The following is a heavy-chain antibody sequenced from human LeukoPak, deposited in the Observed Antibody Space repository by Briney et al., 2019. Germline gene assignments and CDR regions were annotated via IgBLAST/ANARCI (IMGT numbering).Heavy chain of an antibody. CDR1: GGSISSSSYY. CDR3: ARVGRWGVPAAIQGHYYYYYMDV. V-gene: IGHV4-39*07. CDR2: IYYSGST. D-gene: IGHD2-2*02. Sequence: PSETLSLTCTVSGGSISSSSYYWGWIRQPPGKGLEWIGSIYYSGSTYYNPSLKSRVTISVDTSKNQFSLKLSSVTAADTAVYYCARVGRWGVPAAIQGHYYYYYMDVWGKGTTVTVSS. J-gene: IGHJ6*03.